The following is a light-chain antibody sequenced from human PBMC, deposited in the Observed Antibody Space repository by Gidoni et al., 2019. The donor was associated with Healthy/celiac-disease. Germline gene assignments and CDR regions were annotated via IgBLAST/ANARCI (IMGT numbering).Light chain of an antibody. CDR3: QQYNNWLT. CDR1: QSFNSN. CDR2: GAS. J-gene: IGKJ4*01. V-gene: IGKV3-15*01. Sequence: EIVMTQSPAPLSVSPGERATLSCRASQSFNSNLAWYQQKPGQAPRLLIYGASTRATGIPARFSGSGSGTEFTLTISSLQSEDFAVYYCQQYNNWLTFGGGTKVEIK.